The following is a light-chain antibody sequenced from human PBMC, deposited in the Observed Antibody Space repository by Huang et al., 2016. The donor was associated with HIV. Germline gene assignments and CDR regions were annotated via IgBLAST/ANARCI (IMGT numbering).Light chain of an antibody. V-gene: IGKV3-15*01. CDR2: GAS. CDR3: QQFNNWPPRFT. Sequence: EIVMTQSPATLSVSPGERATLSCRASQNIGDNLTWYQHKPGQAPRRLIYGASTRATGIPPRFSGSGSGTEFTLTISGLESEDFAVYYCQQFNNWPPRFTFGPGTTVDVK. J-gene: IGKJ3*01. CDR1: QNIGDN.